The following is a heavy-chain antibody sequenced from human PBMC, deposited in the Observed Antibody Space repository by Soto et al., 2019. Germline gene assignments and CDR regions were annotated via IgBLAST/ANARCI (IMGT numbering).Heavy chain of an antibody. CDR3: ARGVSAGVDY. CDR2: MEPSTGRT. CDR1: GYSFTSLD. Sequence: QVKLVQSGAEVREPGASVKVSCKASGYSFTSLDINWVRQTAGQGLEWMGWMEPSTGRTGYAQKFQGRVPMTRDTSINTAYMELTTLTSDDTAFYYCARGVSAGVDYWGQGTLVIVSS. D-gene: IGHD1-26*01. J-gene: IGHJ4*02. V-gene: IGHV1-8*01.